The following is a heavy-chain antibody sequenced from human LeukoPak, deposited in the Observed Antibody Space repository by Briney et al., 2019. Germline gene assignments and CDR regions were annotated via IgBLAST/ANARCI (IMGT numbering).Heavy chain of an antibody. D-gene: IGHD3-16*02. CDR3: ARGSVARYYDYVWGSYQKLPTTTNFDY. V-gene: IGHV4-34*01. CDR1: GGSFSGYY. Sequence: SETLSLTCAVYGGSFSGYYWSWIRQPPGKGLEWIGEINHSGSTNYSPSLKSRVTISVDTSKNQFSLKLSSVTASDTAVYYCARGSVARYYDYVWGSYQKLPTTTNFDYWGQGTLVTVSS. J-gene: IGHJ4*02. CDR2: INHSGST.